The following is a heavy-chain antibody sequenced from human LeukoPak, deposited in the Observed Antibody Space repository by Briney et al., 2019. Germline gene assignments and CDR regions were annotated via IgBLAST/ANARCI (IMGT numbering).Heavy chain of an antibody. CDR1: GFTFSSYS. Sequence: GGSLRLSCAASGFTFSSYSMNWVRQAPGKGLEWVSSISSSSSYIYYADSVKGRFTISRDNAKNSLYLQMNSLRAEDTAVYYCARAGTCSSTSCDGGIEYWGQGTLVTVSS. V-gene: IGHV3-21*01. D-gene: IGHD2-2*01. CDR2: ISSSSSYI. CDR3: ARAGTCSSTSCDGGIEY. J-gene: IGHJ4*02.